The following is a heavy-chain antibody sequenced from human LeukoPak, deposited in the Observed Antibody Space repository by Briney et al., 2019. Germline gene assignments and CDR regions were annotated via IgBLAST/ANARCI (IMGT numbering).Heavy chain of an antibody. CDR2: TYYRSKWYN. CDR1: GDSVSSNSAA. CDR3: ARDSYYGSGSYYNVFHRNWFDP. Sequence: SQTLSLTCAISGDSVSSNSAAWNWIRQSPSRGLEWLGRTYYRSKWYNDYAVSVKSRITINPDTSKNQFSLQLNSVTPEDTAVYYCARDSYYGSGSYYNVFHRNWFDPWGQGTLVTVSS. D-gene: IGHD3-10*01. J-gene: IGHJ5*02. V-gene: IGHV6-1*01.